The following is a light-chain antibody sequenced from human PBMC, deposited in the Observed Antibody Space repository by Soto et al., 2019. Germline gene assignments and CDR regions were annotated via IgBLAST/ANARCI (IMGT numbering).Light chain of an antibody. V-gene: IGKV3-11*01. CDR3: QQRSNWPPSIT. CDR2: DAS. CDR1: QSISDT. Sequence: VMTQSPATLSVSPGGRATLSCRASQSISDTLAWYQQKPGQAPRLLIYDASNRATGIPARFSGSGSGTDFTLTISSLEPEDFAVYYCQQRSNWPPSITFGQGTRREIK. J-gene: IGKJ5*01.